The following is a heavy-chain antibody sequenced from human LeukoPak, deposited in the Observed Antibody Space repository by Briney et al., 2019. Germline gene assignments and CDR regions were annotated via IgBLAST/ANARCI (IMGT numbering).Heavy chain of an antibody. V-gene: IGHV4-30-4*08. Sequence: SETLSLTCTVSGGSISSSSYYWGWIRQPPGKGLEWIGYIYYSGSTYYNPSLKSRVTISVDTSKNQFSLKLSSVTAADTAVYYCARGYGGFDYWGQGTLVTVSS. CDR3: ARGYGGFDY. J-gene: IGHJ4*02. D-gene: IGHD2-15*01. CDR1: GGSISSSSYY. CDR2: IYYSGST.